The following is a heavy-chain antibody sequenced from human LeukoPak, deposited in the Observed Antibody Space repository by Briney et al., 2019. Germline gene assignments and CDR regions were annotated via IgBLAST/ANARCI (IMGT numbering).Heavy chain of an antibody. J-gene: IGHJ5*02. V-gene: IGHV1-8*03. D-gene: IGHD2-2*01. Sequence: ASVKVSCKASGYTFTSYDINWVRQATGQGLEWMGWMNPNSGNTGYAQKFQGRVTITRNTSISTAYMGLSSLRSEDTAVYYCARGRGGYCSSTSCHNWFDPWGQGTLVTVSS. CDR2: MNPNSGNT. CDR3: ARGRGGYCSSTSCHNWFDP. CDR1: GYTFTSYD.